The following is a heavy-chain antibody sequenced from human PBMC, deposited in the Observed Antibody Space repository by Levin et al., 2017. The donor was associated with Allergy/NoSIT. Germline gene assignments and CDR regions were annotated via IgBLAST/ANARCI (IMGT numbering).Heavy chain of an antibody. CDR2: ISSSGIYT. J-gene: IGHJ4*02. D-gene: IGHD3-10*01. Sequence: PGESLKISCAASGFTFSDYYMSWIRQAPGKGLEWVSYISSSGIYTDYADSVKGRFTISRDNAKNSLYLQMNSLRAEDTAVYYCARDYYGSFQDDDYWGQGTLVTVSS. V-gene: IGHV3-11*05. CDR3: ARDYYGSFQDDDY. CDR1: GFTFSDYY.